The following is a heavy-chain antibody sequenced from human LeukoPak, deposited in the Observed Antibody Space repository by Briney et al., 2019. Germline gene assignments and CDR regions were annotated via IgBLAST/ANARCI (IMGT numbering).Heavy chain of an antibody. CDR2: INSDGSST. D-gene: IGHD1-26*01. V-gene: IGHV3-74*01. CDR1: GFTFSSYW. Sequence: GGSLRLSCAASGFTFSSYWMHWVRQAPGKGLVWVSRINSDGSSTSYADSVKSRFTISRDNAKNTLYLQMNSLRAEDTAVYYCAREIVGATYDYWGQGTLVTVSS. CDR3: AREIVGATYDY. J-gene: IGHJ4*02.